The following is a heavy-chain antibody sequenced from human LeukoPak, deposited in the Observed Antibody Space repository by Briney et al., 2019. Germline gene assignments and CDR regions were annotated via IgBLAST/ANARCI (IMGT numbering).Heavy chain of an antibody. V-gene: IGHV7-4-1*02. CDR2: INTDTGNP. D-gene: IGHD5-24*01. J-gene: IGHJ4*02. CDR1: GYTFTSCA. Sequence: ASVKVSCKASGYTFTSCAINWVRQAPGQGLEWMGWINTDTGNPTYAQGFTGRFVFSLDTSVGTAYLQISSLKAEDTAVYYCARAERWLQSDYWGQGALVTVSS. CDR3: ARAERWLQSDY.